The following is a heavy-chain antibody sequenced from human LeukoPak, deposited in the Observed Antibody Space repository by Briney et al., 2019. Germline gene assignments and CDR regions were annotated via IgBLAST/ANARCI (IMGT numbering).Heavy chain of an antibody. D-gene: IGHD2-21*01. CDR3: AKGEGDY. CDR2: IYDSGKT. J-gene: IGHJ4*02. CDR1: GGSISGYY. V-gene: IGHV4-59*13. Sequence: PSQTLSLTCTVSGGSISGYYWSWIRQPPGKGLEWIGYIYDSGKTKYNPSLKSRVTISIDTSKNQFSLKLSSVTAADTAVYYCAKGEGDYWGQGTLVTVSS.